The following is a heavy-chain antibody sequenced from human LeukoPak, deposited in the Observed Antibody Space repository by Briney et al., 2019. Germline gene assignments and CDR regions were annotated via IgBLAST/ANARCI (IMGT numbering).Heavy chain of an antibody. J-gene: IGHJ4*02. CDR1: GFTFSSYS. CDR3: ARDFLSGYSGYEIDY. Sequence: GGSLRLSCAASGFTFSSYSMNWVRQAPGKGLEWVSYILNTGTTIYYADSVKGRFTISRDNAKNSLYLEMSSLRDEDTAVYYCARDFLSGYSGYEIDYWGQGTLVTVSS. CDR2: ILNTGTTI. V-gene: IGHV3-48*02. D-gene: IGHD5-12*01.